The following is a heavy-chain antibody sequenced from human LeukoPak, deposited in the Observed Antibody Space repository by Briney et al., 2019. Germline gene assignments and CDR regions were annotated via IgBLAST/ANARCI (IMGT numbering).Heavy chain of an antibody. V-gene: IGHV3-21*01. CDR1: GFTFSSYS. J-gene: IGHJ3*02. D-gene: IGHD1-26*01. Sequence: GGSLRLSCAASGFTFSSYSMNWVRQAPGKGLEWVSSISSSSSYIYYADSVKGRFTISRDNAKNSLYLQMNSLRAEDTAVYYCARDPTSSWETAFDIRGQGTMVTVSS. CDR3: ARDPTSSWETAFDI. CDR2: ISSSSSYI.